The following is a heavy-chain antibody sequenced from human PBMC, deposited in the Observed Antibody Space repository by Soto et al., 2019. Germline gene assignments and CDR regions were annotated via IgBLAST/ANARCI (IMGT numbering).Heavy chain of an antibody. Sequence: NPSETLSLTCTVSGGSISSGDYYWSWIRQPPGKGLEWIGYIYYSGSTYYNPSLKSRVTISVDTSKNQFSLKLSSVTAADTAAYYCARESRVYYVHFDYWGQGTLVTVSS. D-gene: IGHD1-26*01. J-gene: IGHJ4*02. V-gene: IGHV4-30-4*01. CDR2: IYYSGST. CDR1: GGSISSGDYY. CDR3: ARESRVYYVHFDY.